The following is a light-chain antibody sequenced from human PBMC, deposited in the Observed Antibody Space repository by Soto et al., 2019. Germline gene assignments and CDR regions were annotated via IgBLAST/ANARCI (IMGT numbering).Light chain of an antibody. Sequence: EIQMTQSPSSLSASVGDRVTISCRTSQSIRRSLNCYQQKAGKDAKLLIYVASRLQSGVPSRFSGSGSGTDFPLTIKSLQPEDFATYYCQKSYTPPPTFGQGTRREIK. CDR3: QKSYTPPPT. CDR1: QSIRRS. J-gene: IGKJ5*01. V-gene: IGKV1-39*01. CDR2: VAS.